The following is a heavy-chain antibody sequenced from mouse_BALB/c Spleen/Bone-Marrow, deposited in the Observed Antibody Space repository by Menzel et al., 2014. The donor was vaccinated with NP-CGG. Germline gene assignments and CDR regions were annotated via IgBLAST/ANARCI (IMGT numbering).Heavy chain of an antibody. J-gene: IGHJ2*01. D-gene: IGHD2-1*01. CDR1: GYAFSSCW. CDR2: IYPGDGDT. V-gene: IGHV1-80*01. Sequence: VQLQQSGAELVRPESSVKISCKASGYAFSSCWMNWVKQRPGQGLEWIGQIYPGDGDTTYSGNFKGKATLTADESSSTAYMQLSSLTSEDSAVYFCAFGNYDFDYWGQGTTLTVSS. CDR3: AFGNYDFDY.